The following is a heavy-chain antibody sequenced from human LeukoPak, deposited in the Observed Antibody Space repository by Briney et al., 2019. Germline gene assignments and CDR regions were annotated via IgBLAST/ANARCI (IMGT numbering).Heavy chain of an antibody. CDR2: IYDSGST. Sequence: SETLSLTCTVSGGSISSYYWSWIRQPPGKGLEWIGYIYDSGSTNYNPSLKSRVTISVDTSKNQFSLKLSSVTAADTAVYYCASSSGITHLGYWGQGTLVTVSS. V-gene: IGHV4-59*01. CDR3: ASSSGITHLGY. J-gene: IGHJ4*02. CDR1: GGSISSYY. D-gene: IGHD3-10*01.